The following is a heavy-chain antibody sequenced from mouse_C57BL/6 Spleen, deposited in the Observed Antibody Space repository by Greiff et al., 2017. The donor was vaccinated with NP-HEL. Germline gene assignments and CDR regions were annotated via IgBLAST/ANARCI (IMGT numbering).Heavy chain of an antibody. CDR1: GYTFTSYW. CDR2: IDPSDSYT. Sequence: VQLQQPGAELVRPGPSVKLSCKASGYTFTSYWMHWVKQRPGQGLEWIGVIDPSDSYTNYNQKFKGKATLTVDTSSSTAYLQLSSLTSEDSAVYYCARWGDYYGSSSFAYWGQGTLVTVSA. V-gene: IGHV1-59*01. J-gene: IGHJ3*01. D-gene: IGHD1-1*01. CDR3: ARWGDYYGSSSFAY.